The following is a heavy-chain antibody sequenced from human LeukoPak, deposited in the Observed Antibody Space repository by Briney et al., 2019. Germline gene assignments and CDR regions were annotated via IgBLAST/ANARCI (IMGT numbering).Heavy chain of an antibody. J-gene: IGHJ4*02. D-gene: IGHD3-10*01. V-gene: IGHV4-59*01. Sequence: PSETLSLTCTVSGGSISSYYWGWIRQPPGKGLEWIGYIYYSGSTNYNPSLKSRVTISVDTSKNQFSLKLGSVTAADTAVYYCARASITMVRGVDYWGQGTLVTVSS. CDR2: IYYSGST. CDR1: GGSISSYY. CDR3: ARASITMVRGVDY.